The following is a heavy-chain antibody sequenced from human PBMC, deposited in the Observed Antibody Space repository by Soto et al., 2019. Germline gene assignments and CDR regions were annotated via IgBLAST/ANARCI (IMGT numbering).Heavy chain of an antibody. J-gene: IGHJ6*02. D-gene: IGHD3-16*01. CDR1: ESIVSSNY. CDR3: XXXXXXVGXXGMDV. Sequence: EVQLVESGGGLVQPGGSLRLSCAASESIVSSNYMSWVRQAPGKGLEWVSVIYNGVSTYYADSVKGRFTISRDNSKNMLYLQMNSLXXXXXXXXXXXXXXXXVGXXGMDVWGQGTTVT. V-gene: IGHV3-66*01. CDR2: IYNGVST.